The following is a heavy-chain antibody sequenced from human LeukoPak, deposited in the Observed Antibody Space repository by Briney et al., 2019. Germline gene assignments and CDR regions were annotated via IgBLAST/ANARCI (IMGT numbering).Heavy chain of an antibody. CDR2: IYTSRST. Sequence: PSETLSLTCTVSGGSISSGSYYWSCIRQPAGKGLEWIGRIYTSRSTNYNPSLKSRVTISVDTSKNQFSLKLSSVTAADTAVYYCARERVAATIGFDYWGQGTLVTVSS. D-gene: IGHD2-15*01. CDR1: GGSISSGSYY. CDR3: ARERVAATIGFDY. J-gene: IGHJ4*02. V-gene: IGHV4-61*02.